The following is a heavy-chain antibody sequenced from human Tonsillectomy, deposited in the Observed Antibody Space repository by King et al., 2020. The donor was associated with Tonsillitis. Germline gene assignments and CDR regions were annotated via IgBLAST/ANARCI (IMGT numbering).Heavy chain of an antibody. J-gene: IGHJ3*02. CDR3: ARVGGYTSSPVAAFDI. CDR1: GFSLSTRGLC. CDR2: IDWDDDK. Sequence: TLKESGPALVKPTQTLTLTCTLSGFSLSTRGLCVSWIRQPPGKALEWLARIDWDDDKYYNPSLKTRLTLSKDTFKNQVVLTMTNMDPVDTATYYCARVGGYTSSPVAAFDIWGQGTVVTVSS. D-gene: IGHD6-13*01. V-gene: IGHV2-70*11.